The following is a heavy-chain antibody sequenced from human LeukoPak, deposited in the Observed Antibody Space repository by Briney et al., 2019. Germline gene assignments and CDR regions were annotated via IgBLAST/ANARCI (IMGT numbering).Heavy chain of an antibody. V-gene: IGHV1-69*01. Sequence: SLKVPCKASRGTFSSYAISWVRQAPGQGLKWMGGIIPIFGTANYAQKFQGRVTITADESTSTAYMELSSLRSEDTAVYYCAARISPPPLFDYWGQGTLVTVSS. D-gene: IGHD2/OR15-2a*01. J-gene: IGHJ4*02. CDR1: RGTFSSYA. CDR3: AARISPPPLFDY. CDR2: IIPIFGTA.